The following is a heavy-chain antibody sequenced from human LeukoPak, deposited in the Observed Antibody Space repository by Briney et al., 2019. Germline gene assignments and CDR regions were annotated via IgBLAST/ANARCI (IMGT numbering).Heavy chain of an antibody. V-gene: IGHV3-53*04. CDR3: ARDDSSGYFRL. CDR2: IYRDGSA. CDR1: GFTVSSNY. J-gene: IGHJ4*02. D-gene: IGHD3-22*01. Sequence: GGSLRLSCAASGFTVSSNYMNWVRQAPGKGLEWVSVIYRDGSAYYADSVKGRFTLSRLNSKNTLYLQMNSLRTEDTAMYYCARDDSSGYFRLWGQGTLVTVSS.